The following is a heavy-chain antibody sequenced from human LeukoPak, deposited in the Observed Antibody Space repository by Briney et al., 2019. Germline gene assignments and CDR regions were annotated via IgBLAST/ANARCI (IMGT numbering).Heavy chain of an antibody. J-gene: IGHJ6*02. V-gene: IGHV4-30-2*01. CDR3: ARGNTMIRGVPIYGMDV. D-gene: IGHD3-10*01. Sequence: PSQTLSLTCAVSGGSISSGGYSWIWMRPPPGKGLEGIGYIYYSGSTYYNPSRKSRVTISVDRSKNQFSLKLSSVTAADTAVYYCARGNTMIRGVPIYGMDVWGQGTTVTVSS. CDR1: GGSISSGGYS. CDR2: IYYSGST.